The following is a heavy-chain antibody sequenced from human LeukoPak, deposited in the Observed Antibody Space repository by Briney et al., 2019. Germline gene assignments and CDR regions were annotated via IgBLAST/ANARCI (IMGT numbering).Heavy chain of an antibody. CDR1: GFTFSNYA. Sequence: GGSLRLSCAASGFTFSNYAMSWVRQAPGKGLEWVSDISGAGGSTDYADSVKGRFTVSRDSSKNTLYLQMNSLRAEDTAVYYCAKSRESYWVPEFDYWGQGTLVTVSS. J-gene: IGHJ4*02. D-gene: IGHD2-2*01. V-gene: IGHV3-23*01. CDR2: ISGAGGST. CDR3: AKSRESYWVPEFDY.